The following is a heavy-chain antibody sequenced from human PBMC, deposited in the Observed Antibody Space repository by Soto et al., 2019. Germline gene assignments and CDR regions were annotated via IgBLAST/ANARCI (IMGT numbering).Heavy chain of an antibody. CDR3: TTGSVEGY. Sequence: EVQLVESGGGLVKPGGSLRLSCAASGFTISSAWMNWVCQAPGKGLEWVGRIKTKTQGETTDYAAPVKGRFTISRDDSENTLSLQMNSLRIEDTAVYYCTTGSVEGYWGQGTLVTVSS. CDR2: IKTKTQGETT. V-gene: IGHV3-15*07. D-gene: IGHD1-26*01. J-gene: IGHJ4*02. CDR1: GFTISSAW.